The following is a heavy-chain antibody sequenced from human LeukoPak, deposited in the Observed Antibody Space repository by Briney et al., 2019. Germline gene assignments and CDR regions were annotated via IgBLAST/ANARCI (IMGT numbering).Heavy chain of an antibody. Sequence: GGSLRLSCTTSGFTFSNYWMSWVRQAPGKGLEWVANIKQDGTEKGYLDSVKGRFTISRDNAKNTLDLQMDSLRAEDTAVYYCAKEYSNRPDYYDYWGQGTLVTVSS. CDR2: IKQDGTEK. J-gene: IGHJ4*02. D-gene: IGHD6-13*01. V-gene: IGHV3-7*01. CDR3: AKEYSNRPDYYDY. CDR1: GFTFSNYW.